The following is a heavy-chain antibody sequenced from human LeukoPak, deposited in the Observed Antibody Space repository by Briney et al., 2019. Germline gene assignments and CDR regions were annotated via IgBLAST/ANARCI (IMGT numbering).Heavy chain of an antibody. D-gene: IGHD3-10*01. CDR3: ARSFMVRGVIILPPDY. J-gene: IGHJ4*02. CDR2: IYYSGST. Sequence: SETLSLTCTVSGASVSGKFWSWIRHSPGNGLEWIGLIYYSGSTKFNPSLKSRVAMSVDTSNNQFSLSLNSVTAADTAVYYCARSFMVRGVIILPPDYWGQGTLVTVSS. CDR1: GASVSGKF. V-gene: IGHV4-59*02.